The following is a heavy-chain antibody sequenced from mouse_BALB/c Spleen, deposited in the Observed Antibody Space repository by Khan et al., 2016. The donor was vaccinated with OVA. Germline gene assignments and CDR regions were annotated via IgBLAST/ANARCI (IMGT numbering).Heavy chain of an antibody. CDR1: GYTFTDYY. Sequence: QVQLQQSGTELARPGASVKLSCKASGYTFTDYYITWVKQRSRQGLEWIGEIYPGSGNTYYNENFKVKASLTADNSSNTAYMELASLTTEDAAVYFCTRVDTTSLDCWGQDTTLTVSS. V-gene: IGHV1-77*01. CDR3: TRVDTTSLDC. J-gene: IGHJ2*01. CDR2: IYPGSGNT. D-gene: IGHD2-3*01.